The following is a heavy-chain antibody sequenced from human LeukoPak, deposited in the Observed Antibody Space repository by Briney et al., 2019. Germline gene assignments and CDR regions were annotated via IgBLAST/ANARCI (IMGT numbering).Heavy chain of an antibody. CDR1: GYTLTELS. D-gene: IGHD3-3*01. V-gene: IGHV1-24*01. Sequence: ASVKVSCKVSGYTLTELSMHWVRQAPGEGLEWMGGFDPEDGETIYAQKFQGRVTMTEDTTTDTAYMELSSLRSEDTAVYYCATHDGAIFGVVTYFDYWGQGTLVTVSS. CDR3: ATHDGAIFGVVTYFDY. J-gene: IGHJ4*02. CDR2: FDPEDGET.